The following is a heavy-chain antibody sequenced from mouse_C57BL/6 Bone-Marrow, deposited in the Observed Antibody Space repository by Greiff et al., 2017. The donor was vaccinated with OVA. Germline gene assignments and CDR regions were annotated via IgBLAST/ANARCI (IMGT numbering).Heavy chain of an antibody. CDR1: GFNIKDDY. V-gene: IGHV14-4*01. CDR3: TTDSLYFDY. Sequence: EVQLQQSGAELVRPGASVTLSCTASGFNIKDDYMHWVKQRPEQGLEWIGWIDPENGDTEYASKFQGKATITADTSSNTAYLQLSSLTSEDTAVYYCTTDSLYFDYWGQGTTLTVSS. J-gene: IGHJ2*01. D-gene: IGHD3-2*01. CDR2: IDPENGDT.